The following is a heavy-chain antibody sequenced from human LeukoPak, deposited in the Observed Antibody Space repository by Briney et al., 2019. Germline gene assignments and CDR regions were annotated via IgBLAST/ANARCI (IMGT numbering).Heavy chain of an antibody. D-gene: IGHD3-22*01. CDR1: GYTFTGYY. V-gene: IGHV1-2*02. J-gene: IGHJ3*02. CDR3: ASLRDYDSSGYPDLYAFDI. Sequence: ASVKVSCKASGYTFTGYYMHWVRQAPGQGLEWMGWINPNSGGTNYAQKLQGRVTMTTDTSTSTAYMELRSLRSDDTAVYYCASLRDYDSSGYPDLYAFDIWGQGTMVTVSS. CDR2: INPNSGGT.